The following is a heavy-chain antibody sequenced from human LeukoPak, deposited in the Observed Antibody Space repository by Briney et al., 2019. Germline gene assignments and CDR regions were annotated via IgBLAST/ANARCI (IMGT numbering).Heavy chain of an antibody. CDR2: ISGSGGIT. CDR3: AKDYEAYCGGDCQTAFDY. Sequence: GGSLRLSCAASGFTFSSYAMNWVRQAPGKGLEWVSGISGSGGITYYADSVKGRFTISRDNSMDTLYLQMNSLRAEDTAVYYCAKDYEAYCGGDCQTAFDYWGQGTLVTVSS. D-gene: IGHD2-21*02. V-gene: IGHV3-23*01. J-gene: IGHJ4*02. CDR1: GFTFSSYA.